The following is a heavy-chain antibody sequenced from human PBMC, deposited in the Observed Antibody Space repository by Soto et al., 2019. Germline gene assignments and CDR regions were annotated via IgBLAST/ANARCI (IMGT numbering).Heavy chain of an antibody. J-gene: IGHJ4*02. D-gene: IGHD3-22*01. V-gene: IGHV3-30*18. CDR1: GFTFSSYG. Sequence: GGSLRLSCAASGFTFSSYGMHWVRQAPGKGLEWVAVISYDGSNKYYADSVKGRFTISRDNSKNTLYLQMNSLRAEDTAVYYWVKAPDYDSRALDYWGQGTLVTVSS. CDR2: ISYDGSNK. CDR3: VKAPDYDSRALDY.